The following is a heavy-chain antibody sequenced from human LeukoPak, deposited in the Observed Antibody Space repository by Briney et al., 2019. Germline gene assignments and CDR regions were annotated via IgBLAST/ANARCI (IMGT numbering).Heavy chain of an antibody. J-gene: IGHJ4*02. D-gene: IGHD2-21*02. Sequence: SETLSLTCTVSGGSISSYYWSRIRQPPGKGLEWIGYIYYSGSTNYNPSLKGRVTISVDTSKNQFSLKLSSVTAADTAVYYCARGRGGDYEHWGQGTLVTVSS. CDR1: GGSISSYY. V-gene: IGHV4-59*01. CDR2: IYYSGST. CDR3: ARGRGGDYEH.